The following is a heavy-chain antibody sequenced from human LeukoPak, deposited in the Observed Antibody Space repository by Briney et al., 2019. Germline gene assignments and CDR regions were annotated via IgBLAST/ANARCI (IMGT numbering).Heavy chain of an antibody. V-gene: IGHV4-59*08. Sequence: SETLSLTCTVSGGSISGYYWSWIRQPPGKGLEWIGYMYDSGGTNYNPSLMSRVTVSVHTSKYQISLRLSSVTAADTAVYYCARHLYGSETYYKAYFDSWGQGTLVTVSS. D-gene: IGHD3-10*01. J-gene: IGHJ4*02. CDR2: MYDSGGT. CDR3: ARHLYGSETYYKAYFDS. CDR1: GGSISGYY.